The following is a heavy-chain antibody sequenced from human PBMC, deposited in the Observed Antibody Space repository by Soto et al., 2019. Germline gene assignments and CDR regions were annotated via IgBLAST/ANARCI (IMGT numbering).Heavy chain of an antibody. V-gene: IGHV4-59*01. J-gene: IGHJ4*02. D-gene: IGHD5-12*01. CDR2: IYYDGST. CDR3: TRTKTGYAFDY. CDR1: GGSITGYY. Sequence: SETLSLTCTVSGGSITGYYWSWIRQPPGQGLEWIGYIYYDGSTNYNPTLRSRATISLDRSKTQFSLKLSSVTAADTAVYYCTRTKTGYAFDYWGQGTLVTVSS.